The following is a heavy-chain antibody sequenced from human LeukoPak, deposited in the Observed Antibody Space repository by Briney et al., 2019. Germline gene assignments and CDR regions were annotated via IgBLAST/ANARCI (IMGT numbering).Heavy chain of an antibody. J-gene: IGHJ6*02. D-gene: IGHD2-15*01. CDR2: IYTSGSA. V-gene: IGHV4-61*02. CDR3: ARGSPLDYYYGMDV. Sequence: PSQTLSLTCTVSGGSISSGSYYWSWIRQPAGKGLEWIGRIYTSGSANYNPSLKSRVTISVDTSKNQFSLKLSSVTAADTAVYYCARGSPLDYYYGMDVWGQGTTVTVSS. CDR1: GGSISSGSYY.